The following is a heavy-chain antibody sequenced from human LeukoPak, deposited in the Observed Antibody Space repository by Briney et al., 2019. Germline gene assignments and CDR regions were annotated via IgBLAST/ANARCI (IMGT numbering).Heavy chain of an antibody. CDR2: IIPILGIA. Sequence: SVKVSCKASGGTFSSYAISWVRQAPGQGLEWMGRIIPILGIANYAQKFQGRVTITADKSTSTAYMELSSLRSEDTAVYYCARTYYYGSGSYYALGYWGQGTLVTVSS. CDR3: ARTYYYGSGSYYALGY. D-gene: IGHD3-10*01. V-gene: IGHV1-69*04. CDR1: GGTFSSYA. J-gene: IGHJ4*02.